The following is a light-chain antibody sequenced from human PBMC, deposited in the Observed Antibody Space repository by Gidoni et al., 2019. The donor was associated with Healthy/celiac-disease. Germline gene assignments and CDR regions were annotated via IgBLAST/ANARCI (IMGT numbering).Light chain of an antibody. Sequence: EIVMTQSPATLSVSPGERATLSCRASQSFSSNLAWYQRKPGQAPRLLIYGASTRATGIPARFSGSGSGTEFTLTISSLQSEDFAVYYCQQYNNWRTFGQGTKVEIK. J-gene: IGKJ1*01. CDR2: GAS. CDR3: QQYNNWRT. CDR1: QSFSSN. V-gene: IGKV3-15*01.